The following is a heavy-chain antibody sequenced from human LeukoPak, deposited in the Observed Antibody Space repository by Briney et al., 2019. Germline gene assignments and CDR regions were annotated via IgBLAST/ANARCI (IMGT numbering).Heavy chain of an antibody. Sequence: SETLSLTCAVYGGSFSGYYWSWIRQPPGKGLEWIGEINHSGSTNYNPSLKSRVTISVDTSKNQFSLKLSSVTAADTAVYYCAKCWDYGGNKVDYWGQGTLVTVSS. J-gene: IGHJ4*02. CDR1: GGSFSGYY. CDR2: INHSGST. D-gene: IGHD4-23*01. CDR3: AKCWDYGGNKVDY. V-gene: IGHV4-34*01.